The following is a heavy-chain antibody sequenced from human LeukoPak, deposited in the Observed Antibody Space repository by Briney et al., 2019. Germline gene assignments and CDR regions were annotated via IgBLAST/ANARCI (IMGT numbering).Heavy chain of an antibody. D-gene: IGHD2-21*01. CDR3: ARDYGGNSGWFDP. J-gene: IGHJ5*02. CDR1: GYTFTSYD. Sequence: ASVKVSCKASGYTFTSYDINWVRQATGQGLEWMGWMNPNSGNTGYAQKLQGRVTMTRDTSISTAYMELRSLRSEDTAVYYCARDYGGNSGWFDPWGQGTLVTVSS. V-gene: IGHV1-8*01. CDR2: MNPNSGNT.